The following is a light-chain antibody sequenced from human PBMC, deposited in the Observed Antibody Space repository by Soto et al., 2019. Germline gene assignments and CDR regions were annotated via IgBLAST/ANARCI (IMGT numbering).Light chain of an antibody. V-gene: IGKV3-15*01. Sequence: RVMTHSPATLSLSPRERPNLSCRACQSVSSNLAWYQQKPGQAPRLLIYGASTRATGIPARFSGSGSGTEFTLTISSLQSEDFAVYYCQQYNNWPQTFGQGTKVDIK. CDR1: QSVSSN. CDR3: QQYNNWPQT. CDR2: GAS. J-gene: IGKJ1*01.